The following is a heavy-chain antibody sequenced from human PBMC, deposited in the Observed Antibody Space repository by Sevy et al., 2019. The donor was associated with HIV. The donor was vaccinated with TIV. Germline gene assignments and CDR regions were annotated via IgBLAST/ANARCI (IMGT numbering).Heavy chain of an antibody. CDR3: AKNTAAVGTGGFDY. D-gene: IGHD6-13*01. J-gene: IGHJ4*02. Sequence: GGSLRLSCAASGFTFSYSGMHWVRRAPGKGLEWVTFIQYDGSNKYYADSVKGRFTISRDNSKNTLYLQMNSLRRDDTAVYYCAKNTAAVGTGGFDYWGQGTLVTVSS. V-gene: IGHV3-30*02. CDR1: GFTFSYSG. CDR2: IQYDGSNK.